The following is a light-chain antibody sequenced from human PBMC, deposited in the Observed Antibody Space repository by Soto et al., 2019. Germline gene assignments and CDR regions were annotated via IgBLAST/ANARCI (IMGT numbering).Light chain of an antibody. Sequence: DIQMTQSPSTLSASVGDRVTITCRASQSISTWLAWYQQKPGKAPKLLIYGASSLERGVPSRFSGSGSGTEFTLTISSLQPDDFATYYCQQYNSYEWTFGQGTKVEIK. CDR1: QSISTW. CDR2: GAS. CDR3: QQYNSYEWT. J-gene: IGKJ1*01. V-gene: IGKV1-5*03.